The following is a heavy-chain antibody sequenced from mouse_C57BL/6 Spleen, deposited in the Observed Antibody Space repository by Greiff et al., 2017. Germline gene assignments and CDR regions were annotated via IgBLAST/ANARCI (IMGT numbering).Heavy chain of an antibody. CDR2: IHPSDSDT. CDR1: GYTFTSYW. V-gene: IGHV1-74*01. Sequence: VQLQQPGAELVKPGASVKVSCTASGYTFTSYWMHWVKQRPGQGLEWIGRIHPSDSDTNYNQKFKGKATLTVDKSSSTSYMQLSSLTSDDSAVYYCAAYDYDEYYFDYWGQGTTLTVSS. D-gene: IGHD2-4*01. CDR3: AAYDYDEYYFDY. J-gene: IGHJ2*01.